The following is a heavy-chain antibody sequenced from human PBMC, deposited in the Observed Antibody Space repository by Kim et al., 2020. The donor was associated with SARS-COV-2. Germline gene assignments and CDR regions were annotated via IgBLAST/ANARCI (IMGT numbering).Heavy chain of an antibody. D-gene: IGHD6-19*01. Sequence: NYNPSLKSRVTISVDKSKNQFSLKLSSVTAADTAVYYCARGIAVAARLGYWGQGTLVTVSS. J-gene: IGHJ4*02. CDR3: ARGIAVAARLGY. V-gene: IGHV4-4*02.